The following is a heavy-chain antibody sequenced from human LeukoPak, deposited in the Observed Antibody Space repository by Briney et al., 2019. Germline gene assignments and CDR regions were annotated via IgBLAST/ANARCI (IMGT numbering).Heavy chain of an antibody. D-gene: IGHD1-26*01. CDR2: ITSSSTYI. CDR3: ARDPYSGGYGPYYYYYMDV. CDR1: GFTFSNYN. J-gene: IGHJ6*03. Sequence: GGCLRLSCAASGFTFSNYNMNWVRQAPGKGLEWVSSITSSSTYIYYADSVKGRFTISRYNAENSLYLQMNSLRDEDTAVYYCARDPYSGGYGPYYYYYMDVWGKGTTVTISS. V-gene: IGHV3-21*01.